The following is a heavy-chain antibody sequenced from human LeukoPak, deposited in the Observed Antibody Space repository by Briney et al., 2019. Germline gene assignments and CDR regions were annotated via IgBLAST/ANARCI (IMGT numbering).Heavy chain of an antibody. V-gene: IGHV4-34*01. CDR3: ASTKNGAALI. J-gene: IGHJ4*02. CDR1: GGSFSGYY. CDR2: INHSGST. Sequence: SETLSLTCAVYGGSFSGYYWSWIRQPPGKGLEWIGEINHSGSTNYNPSLKSRVTISVDTSKNQFSLKLSSVTAADTAVYYCASTKNGAALIWGQGTLVTVSS. D-gene: IGHD2-8*01.